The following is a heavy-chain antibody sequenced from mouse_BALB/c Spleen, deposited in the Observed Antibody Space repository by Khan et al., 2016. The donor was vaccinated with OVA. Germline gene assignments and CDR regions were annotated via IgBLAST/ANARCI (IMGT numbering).Heavy chain of an antibody. V-gene: IGHV3-2*02. CDR3: ARDDGYSDY. J-gene: IGHJ2*01. CDR1: GYSITSDYA. D-gene: IGHD2-3*01. CDR2: ISYSGST. Sequence: EVQLQESGPGLVKPSQSLSLTYTVTGYSITSDYAWNWIRQFPGNKLEWMGYISYSGSTSYNPSLKSRISITRDTSKNQFFLQLNSVTTEDTATYYCARDDGYSDYWGQGTTLTVSS.